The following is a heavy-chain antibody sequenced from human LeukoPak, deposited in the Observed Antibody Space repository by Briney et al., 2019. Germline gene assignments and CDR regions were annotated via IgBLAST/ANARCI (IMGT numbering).Heavy chain of an antibody. V-gene: IGHV3-66*01. D-gene: IGHD3-22*01. J-gene: IGHJ4*02. Sequence: GGSLRLSCTASGFTFGDYTMSWVRQAPGKGLEWVSVIYDGGITYYADSVKGRFTISGDNSKNMLFLQMNSLRAEDTAVYYCARFYDTSGYLDCWGQGTLVTVSS. CDR3: ARFYDTSGYLDC. CDR1: GFTFGDYT. CDR2: IYDGGIT.